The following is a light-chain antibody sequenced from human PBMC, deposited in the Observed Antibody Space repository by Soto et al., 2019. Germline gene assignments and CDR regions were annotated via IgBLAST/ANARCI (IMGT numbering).Light chain of an antibody. CDR2: AAS. CDR3: QQYYSYPVLT. J-gene: IGKJ4*01. V-gene: IGKV1-8*01. Sequence: IQMTQSASTLSETRGERDTITCRVSQGISSYLAWYQQKPGKAPKLLIYAASTLQSGVPSRFSGSGSGTDFTLTISCLQSEDFATYYCQQYYSYPVLTFGGGTKVDIK. CDR1: QGISSY.